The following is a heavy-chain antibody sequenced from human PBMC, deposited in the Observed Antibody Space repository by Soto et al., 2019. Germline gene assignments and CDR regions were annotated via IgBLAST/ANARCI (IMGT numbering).Heavy chain of an antibody. V-gene: IGHV3-23*01. D-gene: IGHD2-8*02. CDR1: VFIFXSYD. CDR3: AKATATGGGAFDI. CDR2: ILVSDST. J-gene: IGHJ3*02. Sequence: GXLXLSCAASVFIFXSYDMSSVRQAPWKALECVSTILVSDSTHYDDSVRGRFTISRDRSKNTVYLQMNSLTAGDTDVYYCAKATATGGGAFDISGQGKMVTVSS.